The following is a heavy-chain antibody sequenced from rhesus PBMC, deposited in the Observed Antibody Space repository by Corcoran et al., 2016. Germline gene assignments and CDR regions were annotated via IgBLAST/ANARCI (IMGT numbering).Heavy chain of an antibody. Sequence: QVQLQESGPGLVKTSETLPLTCAVSGASISLNYRRRIRQPPGKSLEVIGYVYGGSGAPSYNPSLKSRVTMSKDTSKNQFSLKLSSVTAADTAVYYCARRVLYSLDVWGRGVLVTVSS. D-gene: IGHD6-13*01. CDR1: GASISLNY. CDR3: ARRVLYSLDV. J-gene: IGHJ5-2*02. CDR2: VYGGSGAP. V-gene: IGHV4-147*01.